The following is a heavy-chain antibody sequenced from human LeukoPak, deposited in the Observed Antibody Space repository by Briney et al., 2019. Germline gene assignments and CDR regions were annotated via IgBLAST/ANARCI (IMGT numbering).Heavy chain of an antibody. Sequence: SETLSLTCAVSGYSISSGYYWGWIRQPPGKGLEWIGSIYHSGSTYYNPSLKSRVTISVDTSKNQFSLKLSSVTAADTAVCYCLSVGGDYWGQGTLVTVSS. V-gene: IGHV4-38-2*01. CDR2: IYHSGST. CDR3: LSVGGDY. CDR1: GYSISSGYY. J-gene: IGHJ4*02. D-gene: IGHD3-10*01.